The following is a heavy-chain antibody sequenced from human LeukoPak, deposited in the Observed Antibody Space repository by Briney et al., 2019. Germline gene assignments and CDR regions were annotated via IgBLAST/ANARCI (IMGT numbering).Heavy chain of an antibody. CDR1: GYTFTSYG. Sequence: ASVKVSCKASGYTFTSYGISWVRQAPGQGLEWMGWISAYNGNTNYAQKLQGRVTMTTDTSTSTANMELRSLRSDDTAVYYCAREPSYYDFWSGYTPIAFDIWGQGTMVTVSS. CDR3: AREPSYYDFWSGYTPIAFDI. J-gene: IGHJ3*02. D-gene: IGHD3-3*01. V-gene: IGHV1-18*01. CDR2: ISAYNGNT.